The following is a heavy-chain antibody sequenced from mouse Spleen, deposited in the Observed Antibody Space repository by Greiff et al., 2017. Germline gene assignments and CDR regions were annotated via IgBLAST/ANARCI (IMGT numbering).Heavy chain of an antibody. D-gene: IGHD2-5*01. Sequence: VQLQQPGAELVMPGASVKLSCKASGYTFTSYWMHWVKQRPGQGLEWIGEIDPSDSYTNYNQKFKGKATLTVDKSSSTAYMQLSSLTSEDSAVYYCANAYYSNYFDYWGQGTTLTVSS. V-gene: IGHV1-69*01. J-gene: IGHJ2*01. CDR3: ANAYYSNYFDY. CDR2: IDPSDSYT. CDR1: GYTFTSYW.